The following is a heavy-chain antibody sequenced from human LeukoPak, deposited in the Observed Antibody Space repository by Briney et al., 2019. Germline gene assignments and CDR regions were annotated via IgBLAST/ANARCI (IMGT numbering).Heavy chain of an antibody. CDR2: IWYDGSNK. CDR1: GFTFKNYD. D-gene: IGHD7-27*01. V-gene: IGHV3-33*08. J-gene: IGHJ4*02. Sequence: GGSLRLSCAAAGFTFKNYDIHWVRQAPGKGLEWVAVIWYDGSNKYYPDSVKGRFSISRDNSKNTLYLQMNSLRAEDTAVYYCARDLNWGLDYWGQGTLVTVSS. CDR3: ARDLNWGLDY.